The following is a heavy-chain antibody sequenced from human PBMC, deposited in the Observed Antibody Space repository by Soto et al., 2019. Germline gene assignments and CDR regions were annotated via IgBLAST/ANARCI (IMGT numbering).Heavy chain of an antibody. CDR2: INPSGGST. CDR3: ARDRESLGYCSGGSCYNYYYLYYFDY. Sequence: ASVKVSCKASGYTFTSYYMHWVRQAPGQGLEWMGIINPSGGSTSYAQKFQGRVTMTRDTSTSTVYMELSSLRSEDTAVYYCARDRESLGYCSGGSCYNYYYLYYFDYWGQGTPVTVSS. CDR1: GYTFTSYY. D-gene: IGHD2-15*01. V-gene: IGHV1-46*01. J-gene: IGHJ4*02.